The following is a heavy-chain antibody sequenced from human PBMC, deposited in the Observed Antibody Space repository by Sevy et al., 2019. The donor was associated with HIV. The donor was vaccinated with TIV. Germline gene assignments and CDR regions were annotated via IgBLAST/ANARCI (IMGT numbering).Heavy chain of an antibody. CDR2: VYYSGGT. CDR1: GGSFRRSTYY. J-gene: IGHJ3*02. Sequence: SETLSLTCIVSGGSFRRSTYYWGRHRQPTGMGLEWIGGVYYSGGTYYNTSLSSRVTISVATSKNHFSLKLSTVTAADTALYDCARPMEKATYDTFDIWGQGTMVTVSS. CDR3: ARPMEKATYDTFDI. V-gene: IGHV4-39*01. D-gene: IGHD1-26*01.